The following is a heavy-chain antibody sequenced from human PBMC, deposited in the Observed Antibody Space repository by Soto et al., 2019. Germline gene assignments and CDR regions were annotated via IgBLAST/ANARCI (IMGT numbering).Heavy chain of an antibody. Sequence: QVQLVESGGGVVQPGTSVRLSCAASGFTFSAYGMHWVRQAPGKGLEWVAIIWSDGSGKHYGESVKGRFTISRDNSKNTVYLQMNSLRAEDTAVYYCARDLGEGFREVPVGRKVDHWGQGTLVTVSS. CDR2: IWSDGSGK. CDR1: GFTFSAYG. J-gene: IGHJ5*02. V-gene: IGHV3-33*01. D-gene: IGHD6-13*01. CDR3: ARDLGEGFREVPVGRKVDH.